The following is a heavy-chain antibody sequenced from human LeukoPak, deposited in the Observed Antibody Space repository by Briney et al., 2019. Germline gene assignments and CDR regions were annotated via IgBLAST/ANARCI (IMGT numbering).Heavy chain of an antibody. D-gene: IGHD3-9*01. CDR1: GGTFSSYA. CDR3: ARGPDNYFDY. V-gene: IGHV1-69*04. J-gene: IGHJ4*02. Sequence: GASVRVSCKASGGTFSSYAISWVRQAPGQGLEWMGRIIPTLGIANYAQKFQGRVTITADKSTSTAYMELSSLRSEDTAVYYCARGPDNYFDYWGQGTLVTVSS. CDR2: IIPTLGIA.